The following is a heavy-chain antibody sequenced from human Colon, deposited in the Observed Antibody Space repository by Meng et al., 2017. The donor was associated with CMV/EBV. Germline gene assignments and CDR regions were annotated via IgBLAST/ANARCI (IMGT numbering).Heavy chain of an antibody. V-gene: IGHV1-69*05. Sequence: SGGTFSNFGLSWVRQAPGQGLEWMGGIIPIFHTANYAQKFQGRVTITTDESTSTAYMELSSLSPDDTAVYYCARDHVGEEVVTHFDHWGQGTLVTVSS. CDR2: IIPIFHTA. CDR3: ARDHVGEEVVTHFDH. D-gene: IGHD2-21*01. J-gene: IGHJ4*02. CDR1: GGTFSNFG.